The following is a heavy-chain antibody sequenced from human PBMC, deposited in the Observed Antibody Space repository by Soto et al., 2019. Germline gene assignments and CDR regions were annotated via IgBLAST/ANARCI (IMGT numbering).Heavy chain of an antibody. D-gene: IGHD3-3*01. J-gene: IGHJ6*02. CDR3: ARDASYYSLWSGYYPSRNGMDV. V-gene: IGHV3-33*01. CDR1: GFTFSSFG. Sequence: QVQVVESGGGGVQPGRSLRLSCAASGFTFSSFGMHWVRQAPGKGLEWVSLIWYDGSKKSYGDSVKGRFTISRDNSRSTVSLQMNSLRADDTAVYYCARDASYYSLWSGYYPSRNGMDVWGQGTTVTVSS. CDR2: IWYDGSKK.